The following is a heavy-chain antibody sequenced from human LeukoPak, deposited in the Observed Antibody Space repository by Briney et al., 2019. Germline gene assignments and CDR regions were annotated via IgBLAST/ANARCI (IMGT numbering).Heavy chain of an antibody. CDR2: ISGSGGST. J-gene: IGHJ4*02. CDR1: GFTFSSYG. V-gene: IGHV3-23*01. D-gene: IGHD2-2*01. Sequence: GGSLRLSCAASGFTFSSYGMSWVRQAPGKGLEWVSAISGSGGSTYYADSVKGRFTISRDNSKNTLYLQMNSLRAEDTAVYYCARDASVVPAAYLDYWGQGTLVTVSS. CDR3: ARDASVVPAAYLDY.